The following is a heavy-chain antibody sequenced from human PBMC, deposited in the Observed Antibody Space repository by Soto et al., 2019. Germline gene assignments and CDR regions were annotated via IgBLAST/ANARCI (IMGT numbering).Heavy chain of an antibody. CDR3: ARDRWYYDFWSGYPPPENYYYYMDV. CDR2: IYYSGST. D-gene: IGHD3-3*01. CDR1: CGSIGSYD. Sequence: SEPPYLTWPVACGSIGSYDVSWIGKHPGKGLEWIGYIYYSGSTNYNPSLKSRVTISVDTSKNQFSLKLSSVTAADTAVYYCARDRWYYDFWSGYPPPENYYYYMDVWGKGTTVTVSS. V-gene: IGHV4-59*01. J-gene: IGHJ6*03.